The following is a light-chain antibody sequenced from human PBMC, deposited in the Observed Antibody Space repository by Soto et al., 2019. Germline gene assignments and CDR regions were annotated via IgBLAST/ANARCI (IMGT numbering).Light chain of an antibody. CDR2: GNS. CDR1: SSNIGAGYD. CDR3: QSYDSSRSGYV. Sequence: QSVLTQPPSVSGAPGQRVTISCTGSSSNIGAGYDVHWYQQLPGTAPKLLIYGNSNRPSGVPDRFSGSKSGTSASLAITGVQAEDEADYYCQSYDSSRSGYVFGTGTQLTVL. V-gene: IGLV1-40*01. J-gene: IGLJ1*01.